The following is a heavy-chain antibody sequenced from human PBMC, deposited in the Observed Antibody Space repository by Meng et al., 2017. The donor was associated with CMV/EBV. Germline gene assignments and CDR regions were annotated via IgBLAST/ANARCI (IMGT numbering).Heavy chain of an antibody. J-gene: IGHJ6*02. Sequence: SETLSLTCAISGDSVSSNSAAWNWIRQSPSRGREWLGRTYYRSKWYNDYAVSVKSRITINPDTSKNQFSLQLNSVTPEDTAVYYCARDAEPPVVTPYYYYYGMDVWGQGTTVTVSS. V-gene: IGHV6-1*01. D-gene: IGHD4-23*01. CDR2: TYYRSKWYN. CDR3: ARDAEPPVVTPYYYYYGMDV. CDR1: GDSVSSNSAA.